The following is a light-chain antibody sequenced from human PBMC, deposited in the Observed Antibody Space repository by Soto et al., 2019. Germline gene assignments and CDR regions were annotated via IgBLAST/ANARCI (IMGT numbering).Light chain of an antibody. V-gene: IGLV1-40*01. CDR3: QSYDSSLSGPVV. CDR1: SSNIGAGYD. CDR2: GNS. J-gene: IGLJ2*01. Sequence: QSVLTQPPSVSGAPGQRVTISCTGSSSNIGAGYDVHWYQQLPGTAHKLLIYGNSNRPSGVPDRFSGSKSGTSASLAITGLQVEDEADYYCQSYDSSLSGPVVFGGGTKLTVL.